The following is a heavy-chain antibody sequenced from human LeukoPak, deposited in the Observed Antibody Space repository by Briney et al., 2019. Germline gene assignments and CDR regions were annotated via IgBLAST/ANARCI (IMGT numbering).Heavy chain of an antibody. Sequence: GRSLRLSCAASGFTFSSYAMHWVRQAPGKGLEWVAVISYDGSNKYYADSVKGRFTISRDNSKNTLYLQMNSLRAEDTAVNYCARDWGSSSSDYWGQGTLVTVSS. J-gene: IGHJ4*02. CDR1: GFTFSSYA. CDR3: ARDWGSSSSDY. CDR2: ISYDGSNK. V-gene: IGHV3-30-3*01. D-gene: IGHD6-6*01.